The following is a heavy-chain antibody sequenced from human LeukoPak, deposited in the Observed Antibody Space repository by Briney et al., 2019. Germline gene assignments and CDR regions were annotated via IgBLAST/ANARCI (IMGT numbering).Heavy chain of an antibody. CDR2: IYYSGST. D-gene: IGHD3-10*01. V-gene: IGHV4-59*01. Sequence: ETLSLTCTVSGGSISSYYWSWIRQPPGKGLEWIGYIYYSGSTNYNPSLKSRVTISVDTSKNQFSLKLSSVTAADTAVYYCARTLWFGEFVLDYWGQGTLVTVSS. CDR3: ARTLWFGEFVLDY. CDR1: GGSISSYY. J-gene: IGHJ4*02.